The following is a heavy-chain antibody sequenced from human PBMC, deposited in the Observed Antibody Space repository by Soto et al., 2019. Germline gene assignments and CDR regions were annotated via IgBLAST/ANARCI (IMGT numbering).Heavy chain of an antibody. CDR2: IRGSGYTT. J-gene: IGHJ4*02. V-gene: IGHV3-23*01. CDR1: GFPFSTYA. D-gene: IGHD3-10*01. Sequence: GGSLRLSCAASGFPFSTYAMSWVRQAPGRGLEWVSVIRGSGYTTYYADSVKGRFTISRDNSKNTLYLQINGLTADDTAVYYCARSANTYGSPFDYWGQGTLVTVSS. CDR3: ARSANTYGSPFDY.